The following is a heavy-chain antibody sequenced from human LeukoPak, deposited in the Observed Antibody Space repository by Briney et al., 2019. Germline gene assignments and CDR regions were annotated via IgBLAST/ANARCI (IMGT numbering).Heavy chain of an antibody. Sequence: GGSLRLSCAASGFTFSSYAMSWVRQAPGKGLEWVSTINGGGVNTHYADSVGGRFTISRDNSKNTLFLQMNSLRDEDTAVYYCAKDLYSNYGPADYWGQGSLVTVSS. CDR1: GFTFSSYA. CDR3: AKDLYSNYGPADY. CDR2: INGGGVNT. V-gene: IGHV3-23*01. J-gene: IGHJ4*02. D-gene: IGHD4-11*01.